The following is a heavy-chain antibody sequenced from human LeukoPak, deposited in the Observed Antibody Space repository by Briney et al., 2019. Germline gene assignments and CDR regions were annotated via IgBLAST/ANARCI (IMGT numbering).Heavy chain of an antibody. D-gene: IGHD3-9*01. CDR3: ATRGPYAVLRYFDWLPPIS. CDR2: INHSGST. Sequence: SETVSLMCAVYGGSLRGYYWRGIRQPPGRGGEGSGEINHSGSTNYNPPLKSRVTISVDTSKNQFSLKLRSVTAADTAVYYCATRGPYAVLRYFDWLPPISWGQGTLVTVSS. J-gene: IGHJ4*02. CDR1: GGSLRGYY. V-gene: IGHV4-34*01.